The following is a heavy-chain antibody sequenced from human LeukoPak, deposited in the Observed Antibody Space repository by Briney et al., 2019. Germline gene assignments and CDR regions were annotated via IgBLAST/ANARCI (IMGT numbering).Heavy chain of an antibody. V-gene: IGHV1-3*01. D-gene: IGHD6-19*01. J-gene: IGHJ5*02. CDR2: INAGNGNT. Sequence: ASVKVSCKASGYTFTSYAMHWVRQAPGQRLEWMGWINAGNGNTKYSQKFQGRVTITRDTSASTAYMELSSLRFEDTAVYYCARSSGWIWFDPWGQGTLVTVSS. CDR3: ARSSGWIWFDP. CDR1: GYTFTSYA.